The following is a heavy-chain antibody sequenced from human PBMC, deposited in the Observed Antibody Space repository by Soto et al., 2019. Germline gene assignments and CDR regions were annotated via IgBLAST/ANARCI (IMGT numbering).Heavy chain of an antibody. CDR1: GGSFSGYY. V-gene: IGHV4-34*01. J-gene: IGHJ5*02. CDR3: SRIRLQSCKAGVDP. D-gene: IGHD4-4*01. CDR2: INHSGST. Sequence: SEPLSLTCAVYGGSFSGYYWSWIRQPPGKGLEWIGEINHSGSTNYNPSLKSRVTISVDTSKNQFSLKLSSVTAADTGVYYCSRIRLQSCKAGVDPWAQETLVTGSS.